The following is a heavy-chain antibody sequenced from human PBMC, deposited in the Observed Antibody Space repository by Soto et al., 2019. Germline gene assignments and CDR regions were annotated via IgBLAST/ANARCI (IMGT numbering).Heavy chain of an antibody. Sequence: EVQLVESGGGVIRPGGSLSLSCAASGFTFDEYDMSWVRQAPGKGLEWVSGIKWNGGSTSYADSVKGRYTITRDNAKKFLYLQLNSLRAEDTAFYHFARFYNSNYFDYWGQGTLVTVSS. V-gene: IGHV3-20*01. CDR1: GFTFDEYD. D-gene: IGHD4-4*01. CDR2: IKWNGGST. J-gene: IGHJ4*02. CDR3: ARFYNSNYFDY.